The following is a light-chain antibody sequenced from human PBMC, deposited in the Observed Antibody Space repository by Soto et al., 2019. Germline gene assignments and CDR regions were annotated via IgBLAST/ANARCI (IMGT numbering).Light chain of an antibody. J-gene: IGKJ1*01. Sequence: EIVLTQSPGTLSLSPGERATLSCRASQSVSNNYLAWYQQKPGQAPRLLIYGASNRATGIPDRFSGSGSGTEFTLTISSLQSEDFGVYYCQQYNNWWTFGQGTKVDIK. CDR1: QSVSNN. CDR2: GAS. V-gene: IGKV3D-15*01. CDR3: QQYNNWWT.